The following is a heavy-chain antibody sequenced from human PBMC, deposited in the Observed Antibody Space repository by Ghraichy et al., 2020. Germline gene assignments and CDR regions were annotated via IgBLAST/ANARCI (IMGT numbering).Heavy chain of an antibody. CDR3: ASLHRGYSGYDEGPFPDY. Sequence: SETLSLTCTVSGGSISSSSYYWGWIRQPPGKGLEWIGSIYYSGSTYYNPSLKSRVTISVDTSKNQFSLKLSSVTAADTAVYYCASLHRGYSGYDEGPFPDYWGQGTLVTVSS. J-gene: IGHJ4*02. V-gene: IGHV4-39*01. CDR2: IYYSGST. CDR1: GGSISSSSYY. D-gene: IGHD5-12*01.